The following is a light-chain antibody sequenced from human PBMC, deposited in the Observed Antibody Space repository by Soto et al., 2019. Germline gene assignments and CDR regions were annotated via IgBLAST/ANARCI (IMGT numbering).Light chain of an antibody. CDR2: GAS. Sequence: EVVMTQSPATLSVSPGESVTLSCRASQSVSTNLAWYRQKPGQAPSLLIYGASSRATGIPARFRGSGSGTDFTLTISSLEPEDFAVYYCQQRSNWPRTFGQGTKVDIK. CDR1: QSVSTN. CDR3: QQRSNWPRT. V-gene: IGKV3-15*01. J-gene: IGKJ1*01.